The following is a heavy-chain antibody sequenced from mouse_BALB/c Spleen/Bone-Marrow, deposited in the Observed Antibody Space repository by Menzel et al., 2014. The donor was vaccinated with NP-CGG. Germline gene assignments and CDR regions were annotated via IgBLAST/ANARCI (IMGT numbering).Heavy chain of an antibody. CDR2: INPSSGYA. J-gene: IGHJ1*03. D-gene: IGHD1-1*01. CDR3: TRITTVVRYFDV. CDR1: GYTFTTYT. V-gene: IGHV1-4*01. Sequence: VMLVESGAELARPGASVKMSCKASGYTFTTYTIHWVKQRPGQGLEWIGYINPSSGYANYNQNFKDKATLTADKSSSTAYMQLSSLTSEDSAVYYCTRITTVVRYFDVWGTGTTVTVSP.